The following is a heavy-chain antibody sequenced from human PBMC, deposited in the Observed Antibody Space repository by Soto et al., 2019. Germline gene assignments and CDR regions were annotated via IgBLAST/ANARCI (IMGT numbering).Heavy chain of an antibody. CDR1: GGTFSSYA. Sequence: SVKVSCKASGGTFSSYAISWVRQAPGQGLEWMGGIIPIFGTANYAQKFQGRVTITADESTSTAYMELSSLRSEDTAVYYCARAGGYCSSTSCPFGYWGQGTLVTVSS. CDR3: ARAGGYCSSTSCPFGY. V-gene: IGHV1-69*13. D-gene: IGHD2-2*03. CDR2: IIPIFGTA. J-gene: IGHJ4*02.